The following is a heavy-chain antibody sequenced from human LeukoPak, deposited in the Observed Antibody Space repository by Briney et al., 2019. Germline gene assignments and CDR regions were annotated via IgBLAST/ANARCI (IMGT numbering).Heavy chain of an antibody. CDR1: GLTFSSCA. D-gene: IGHD3-9*01. V-gene: IGHV3-23*01. CDR3: AKDRGKLLRYFDWLPNGFDY. CDR2: ISGSGDST. Sequence: GSLRLSCAASGLTFSSCAMNWVRQAPGKGLEWVSLISGSGDSTYYPHSVKGRFTISRDNSKNTLYLQMNSLRAEDTAVYYCAKDRGKLLRYFDWLPNGFDYWGQGTLVTVSS. J-gene: IGHJ4*02.